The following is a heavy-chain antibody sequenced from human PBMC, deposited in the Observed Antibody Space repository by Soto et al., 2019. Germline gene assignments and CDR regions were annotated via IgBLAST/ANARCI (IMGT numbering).Heavy chain of an antibody. CDR1: GGSFSDYY. D-gene: IGHD4-17*01. Sequence: SETLSLTCAVYGGSFSDYYWNWIRQPPGKGLKRIGEINQGGSTNYNPSLKSRVTISVDSSKNQFSLKLSSVTAAVTVVYYCARVMTTEGEDAFDIWGQGTMVTVSS. J-gene: IGHJ3*02. CDR2: INQGGST. CDR3: ARVMTTEGEDAFDI. V-gene: IGHV4-34*01.